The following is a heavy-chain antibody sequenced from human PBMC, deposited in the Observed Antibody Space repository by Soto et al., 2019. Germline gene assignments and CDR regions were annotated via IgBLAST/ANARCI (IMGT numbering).Heavy chain of an antibody. V-gene: IGHV3-66*01. CDR3: AIGDRAHCSGGSCYEYFDY. CDR2: TYASGNT. Sequence: EVQLVESGGGLVQPGGSLRLSCAASGFTVSSTCMSWVRQAPGKGLEWVSLTYASGNTKYADSVKGRLIISRDNSKNTLYLQMNSLRAEDTAVYHCAIGDRAHCSGGSCYEYFDYWGQGTLVTVSS. J-gene: IGHJ4*02. CDR1: GFTVSSTC. D-gene: IGHD2-15*01.